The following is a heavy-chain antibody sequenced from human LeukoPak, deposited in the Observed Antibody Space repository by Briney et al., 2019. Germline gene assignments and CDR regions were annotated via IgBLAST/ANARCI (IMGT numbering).Heavy chain of an antibody. D-gene: IGHD3/OR15-3a*01. CDR1: GFTFSSYA. CDR3: AKDLNWNYDNYYMDV. V-gene: IGHV3-23*01. J-gene: IGHJ6*03. Sequence: PGGSLRLSCAASGFTFSSYAMSWVRQAPGKGLEWVSAISGSGGSTYYADSVKGRFTISRDNSKNTLYLQMNSLRGEDMALYYCAKDLNWNYDNYYMDVWGKGTTVTVSS. CDR2: ISGSGGST.